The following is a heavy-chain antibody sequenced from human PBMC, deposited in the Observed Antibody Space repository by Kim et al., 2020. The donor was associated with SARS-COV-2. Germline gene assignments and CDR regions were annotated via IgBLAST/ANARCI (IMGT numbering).Heavy chain of an antibody. Sequence: SVKVSCKASGGTFSSYAISWVRQAPGQGLEWMGRIIPILGIANYAQKFQGRVTITADKSTSTAYMELSSLRSEDTAVYYCAKQWLPYNWFDPWGQGTLVTVSS. D-gene: IGHD6-19*01. CDR3: AKQWLPYNWFDP. J-gene: IGHJ5*02. V-gene: IGHV1-69*04. CDR1: GGTFSSYA. CDR2: IIPILGIA.